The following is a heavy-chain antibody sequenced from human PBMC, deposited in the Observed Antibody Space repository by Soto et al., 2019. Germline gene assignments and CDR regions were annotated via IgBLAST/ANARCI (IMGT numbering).Heavy chain of an antibody. Sequence: QMQVVQSGPEVKKPGTSVTVSCKTSGIIFSNSAVQWVRQARGQRLEWLGYIIIAGGGTKYSQNVQGKITITRDMSTNTAYMELSSLRSEDTAIYYCAAELYTGGRCCSFDIWGQGTMITVSS. J-gene: IGHJ3*02. V-gene: IGHV1-58*01. CDR3: AAELYTGGRCCSFDI. CDR2: IIIAGGGT. CDR1: GIIFSNSA. D-gene: IGHD2-15*01.